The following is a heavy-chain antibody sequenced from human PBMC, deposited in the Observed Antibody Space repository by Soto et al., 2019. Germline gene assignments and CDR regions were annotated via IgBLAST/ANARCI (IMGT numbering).Heavy chain of an antibody. CDR3: AKGGYDLYYYYYYMDV. V-gene: IGHV3-23*01. D-gene: IGHD5-12*01. CDR1: GFTFSSYA. J-gene: IGHJ6*03. Sequence: EVQLLESGGGLVQPGGSLRLSCAASGFTFSSYAMSWVRQAPGKGLEWVSAISGSGGSTYYADSVKGRFTISRDNSKNTLYLQMNSLRAEDTAVYYCAKGGYDLYYYYYYMDVWGNGTTVTVSS. CDR2: ISGSGGST.